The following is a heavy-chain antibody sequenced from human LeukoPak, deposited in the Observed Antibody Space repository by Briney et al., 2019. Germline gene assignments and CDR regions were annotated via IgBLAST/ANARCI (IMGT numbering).Heavy chain of an antibody. CDR1: GFTFSGYW. J-gene: IGHJ6*03. Sequence: GGSLRLSCATSGFTFSGYWMNWVRQAPGKGLEWVSYISSSGTSISYADSVKGRFTISRDNANNSLYLHMNSLRADDTAIYYCARVKTAWHSEVNYYFYYMDVWGKGTTVTVS. CDR2: ISSSGTSI. V-gene: IGHV3-11*01. D-gene: IGHD1-1*01. CDR3: ARVKTAWHSEVNYYFYYMDV.